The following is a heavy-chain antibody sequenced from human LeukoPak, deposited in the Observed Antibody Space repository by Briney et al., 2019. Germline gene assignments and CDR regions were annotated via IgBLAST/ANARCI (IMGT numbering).Heavy chain of an antibody. CDR3: AEDRSREEKVLHDYGLLDY. Sequence: GGSLRLSCAASGFTFSSYGMHWVRQAPGKGLEWVSVIYSGGSTYYADSVKGRFTISRDNSKNTLYLQMNSLRAEDTAVYYCAEDRSREEKVLHDYGLLDYWGQGTLVTVSS. D-gene: IGHD4-17*01. V-gene: IGHV3-NL1*01. J-gene: IGHJ4*02. CDR1: GFTFSSYG. CDR2: IYSGGST.